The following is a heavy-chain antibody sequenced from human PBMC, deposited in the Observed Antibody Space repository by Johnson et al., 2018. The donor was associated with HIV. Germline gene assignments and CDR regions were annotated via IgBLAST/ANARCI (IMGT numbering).Heavy chain of an antibody. Sequence: VQLVESGGGVVRPGGSLRLSCAASGFTFDDYGMSWVRQAPGKGLEWVYGINWNGAITGYAGSVKGRFIISRDDAKNSLYLQMNTLRAEDTAVYYCARERLRAGAFDIWGQGTMVTVSS. CDR3: ARERLRAGAFDI. J-gene: IGHJ3*02. CDR2: INWNGAIT. D-gene: IGHD6-13*01. CDR1: GFTFDDYG. V-gene: IGHV3-20*04.